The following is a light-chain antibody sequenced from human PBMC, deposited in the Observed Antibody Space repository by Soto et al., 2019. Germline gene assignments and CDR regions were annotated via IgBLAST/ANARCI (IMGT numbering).Light chain of an antibody. V-gene: IGKV1-9*01. CDR1: QGITIY. CDR3: QQLNSYPLT. J-gene: IGKJ4*01. CDR2: TAS. Sequence: IPLTQSPSSLSAYVGDRVTITCRASQGITIYLAWYQQKPGKAPNLLIYTASTLQSGVPSRFSGSGSGTDFALTISNLQPEDSATYYCQQLNSYPLTFGGGTKVEIK.